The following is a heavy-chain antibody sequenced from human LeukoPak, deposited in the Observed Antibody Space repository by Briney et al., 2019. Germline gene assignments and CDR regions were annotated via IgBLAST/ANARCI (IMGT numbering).Heavy chain of an antibody. CDR3: ATVVTPLLYYYYGMDV. Sequence: SVKVSCKASGGTFSSYAISWVRQAPGQGLEWMGGIIPIFGTANYAQKFQGRVTITADESTSTAYMELGSLRSEDTAVYYCATVVTPLLYYYYGMDVWGQGTTVTVSS. CDR1: GGTFSSYA. D-gene: IGHD4-23*01. CDR2: IIPIFGTA. J-gene: IGHJ6*02. V-gene: IGHV1-69*01.